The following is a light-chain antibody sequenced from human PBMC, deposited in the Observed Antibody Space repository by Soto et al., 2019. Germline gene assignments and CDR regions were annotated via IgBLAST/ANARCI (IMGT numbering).Light chain of an antibody. V-gene: IGLV2-11*01. J-gene: IGLJ1*01. Sequence: QSALTQPRSVSGSPGQSVTISCTGTSSDVGGYNYVSWYQQHPGKAPILMIYDVSKRPTGVTDRFSGSKSGNTASLTISGLQAEDEADYYYCSYAGSLYVFGTGNKLTVL. CDR3: CSYAGSLYV. CDR1: SSDVGGYNY. CDR2: DVS.